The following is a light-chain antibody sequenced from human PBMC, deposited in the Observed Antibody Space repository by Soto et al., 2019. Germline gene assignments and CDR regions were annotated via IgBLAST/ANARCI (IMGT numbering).Light chain of an antibody. CDR2: WAS. CDR3: QQYYSTPYT. CDR1: QSVLYNSNNKNY. Sequence: DIVMTQSPDSLAVSLGERATINCKSSQSVLYNSNNKNYLTWYQQKPGQPPKLLISWASTRESGVPDRLSGSGSGTDFTLTISSPRAEDGAVYYCQQYYSTPYTFGQGTKLEIK. V-gene: IGKV4-1*01. J-gene: IGKJ2*01.